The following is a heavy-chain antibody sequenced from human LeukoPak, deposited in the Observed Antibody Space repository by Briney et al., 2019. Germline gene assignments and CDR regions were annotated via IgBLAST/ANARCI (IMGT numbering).Heavy chain of an antibody. V-gene: IGHV3-21*01. J-gene: IGHJ3*02. CDR1: GFTFNTYN. CDR3: ARVRRHIVPTGVDAFDI. Sequence: GGSLRLSRAASGFTFNTYNLNWVRQAPGKGLEWVSSISGSTSYIYYAASVKGRFTISRDNAKNSLYLQLNRLRAEDTAVYYCARVRRHIVPTGVDAFDIWGQGTMVIVSS. CDR2: ISGSTSYI. D-gene: IGHD5-12*01.